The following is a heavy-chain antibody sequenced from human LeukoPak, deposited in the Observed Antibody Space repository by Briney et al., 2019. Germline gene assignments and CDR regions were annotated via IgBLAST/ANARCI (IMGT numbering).Heavy chain of an antibody. Sequence: ASVKVSCXASGYTFTGYYMHWVRQAPGQGLEWMGRINPIRGGTNYVRKFQGRATITRDTSISAAYMELSRLRSDDTAVYYCASLGYCSGGSCHSLRAFDIWGQGTMVTVSS. V-gene: IGHV1-2*06. CDR2: INPIRGGT. J-gene: IGHJ3*02. CDR1: GYTFTGYY. D-gene: IGHD2-15*01. CDR3: ASLGYCSGGSCHSLRAFDI.